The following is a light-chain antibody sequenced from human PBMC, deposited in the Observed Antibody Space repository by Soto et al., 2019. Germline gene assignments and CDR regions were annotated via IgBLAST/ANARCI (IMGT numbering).Light chain of an antibody. CDR2: DAS. CDR1: QSISSW. CDR3: QQYDSYSQT. Sequence: DIQMTQSPSTLSASVGDRVTITCRASQSISSWLAWYQQKPGKAPNLLIYDASSVESGVPSRFSGSGSGTEFTLTISSLQPDDFATYYFQQYDSYSQTFGQGTKVEIK. J-gene: IGKJ1*01. V-gene: IGKV1-5*01.